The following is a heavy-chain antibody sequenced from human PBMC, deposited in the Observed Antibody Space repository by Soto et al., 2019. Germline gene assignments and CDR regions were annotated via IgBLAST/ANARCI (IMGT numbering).Heavy chain of an antibody. J-gene: IGHJ4*02. CDR3: AKELIEGGSYYGVVDH. CDR2: ISGSAIGT. V-gene: IGHV3-23*01. D-gene: IGHD1-26*01. CDR1: GFSFGGFG. Sequence: EVQLLESGGGLVEPGGSLRLSCAASGFSFGGFGMSWVRRAPGKGREWVSGISGSAIGTSYADSVKGRFTISRDNSMNTLYLQMNSLRAEDTALYYCAKELIEGGSYYGVVDHWGQGTLVTVSS.